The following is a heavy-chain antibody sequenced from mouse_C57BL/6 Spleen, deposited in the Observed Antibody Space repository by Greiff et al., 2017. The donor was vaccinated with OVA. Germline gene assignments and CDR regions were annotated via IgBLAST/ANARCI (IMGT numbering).Heavy chain of an antibody. Sequence: VQLQQSGPELVKPGASVKMSCKASGYTFTDYNMHWVKQSHGKSLEWIGYINPNNGGTSYNQKFKGKATLTVNKSSSTAYMELRSLTSEDSAVYYCAREVDYGSSEDYFDYWGQGTTLTVSS. J-gene: IGHJ2*01. CDR3: AREVDYGSSEDYFDY. V-gene: IGHV1-22*01. CDR2: INPNNGGT. D-gene: IGHD1-1*01. CDR1: GYTFTDYN.